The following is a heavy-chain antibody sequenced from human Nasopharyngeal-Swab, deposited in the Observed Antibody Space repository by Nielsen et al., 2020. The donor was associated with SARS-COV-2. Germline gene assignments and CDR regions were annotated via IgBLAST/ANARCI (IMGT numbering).Heavy chain of an antibody. CDR3: ARDRGYSGYIIDY. CDR2: ITYVGRHA. J-gene: IGHJ4*02. CDR1: GFTFSDYP. D-gene: IGHD5-12*01. Sequence: GESLKISCAAAGFTFSDYPMYWLRQAPGQGLEWVAVITYVGRHASYADSVKGRFTISRDNSNSTLYLQMNSLRPDDTAVYYCARDRGYSGYIIDYWGQGTLVTVSS. V-gene: IGHV3-30*04.